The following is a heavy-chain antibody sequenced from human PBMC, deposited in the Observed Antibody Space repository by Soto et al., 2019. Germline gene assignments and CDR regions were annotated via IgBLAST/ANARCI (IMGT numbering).Heavy chain of an antibody. CDR2: IYYSGST. J-gene: IGHJ3*02. D-gene: IGHD2-2*01. CDR3: ARRNCITTSCPDAFDI. V-gene: IGHV4-59*01. Sequence: QVQLQESGPGLVKPSETLSLTCTVSGGSISSYYWTWIRQPPGRGLEWIGYIYYSGSTNYNPSLGSRVTISLDTSKNQFSLKLSSVTAADTAVYYCARRNCITTSCPDAFDIWGQGTMVTVSS. CDR1: GGSISSYY.